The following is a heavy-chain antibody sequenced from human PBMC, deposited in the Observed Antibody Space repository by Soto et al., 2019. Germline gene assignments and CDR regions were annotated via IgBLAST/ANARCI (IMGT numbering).Heavy chain of an antibody. CDR2: ISGSAGNT. CDR3: AKSLPSQDNSGWHVWYWYFDL. D-gene: IGHD6-19*01. J-gene: IGHJ2*01. V-gene: IGHV3-23*01. CDR1: GFTFNNYA. Sequence: EVQLLESGGGLVQPGGSLRLSCAASGFTFNNYAMSWVRQAPGKGLEWVASISGSAGNTYYADSVKGRFTISRDNSKNTLFLQMNSLRAEDTAVYYCAKSLPSQDNSGWHVWYWYFDLWGRGTLVTVS.